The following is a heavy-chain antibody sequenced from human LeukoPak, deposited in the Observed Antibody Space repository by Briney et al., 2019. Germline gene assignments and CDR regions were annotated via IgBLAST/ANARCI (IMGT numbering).Heavy chain of an antibody. D-gene: IGHD3-22*01. Sequence: PGGSLRLSCAASGFTFRSYRMNWVRQAPGKGLEWVSYISSSSSPIDYADSVKGRFTISRDNAKNSLYLQMNSLRAEDTAVYYCAGGLHYYDSSGYYYPDAFDIWGQGTMVTVSS. CDR1: GFTFRSYR. CDR2: ISSSSSPI. V-gene: IGHV3-48*01. CDR3: AGGLHYYDSSGYYYPDAFDI. J-gene: IGHJ3*02.